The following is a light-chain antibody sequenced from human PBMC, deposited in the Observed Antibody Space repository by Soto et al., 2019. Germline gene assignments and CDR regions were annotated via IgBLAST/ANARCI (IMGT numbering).Light chain of an antibody. CDR3: CSYAGSSTLV. CDR2: EVS. V-gene: IGLV2-23*02. J-gene: IGLJ1*01. Sequence: QSAPTQPASVSGSPGQSITISCTGTSSDVGSYNLVSWYQHHPGKAPKLIIYEVSKRPSGVSNRFSGSKSGNTASLTISGLQAEDEADYYCCSYAGSSTLVFGTGTKLTVL. CDR1: SSDVGSYNL.